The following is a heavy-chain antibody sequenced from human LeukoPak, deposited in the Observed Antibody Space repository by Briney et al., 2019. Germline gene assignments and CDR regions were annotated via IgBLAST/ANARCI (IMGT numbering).Heavy chain of an antibody. CDR2: ISGSDGSSDGST. J-gene: IGHJ4*02. Sequence: GGTLRLSCAASGFTFSSYGMSWVRQAPGKGLEWVSSISGSDGSSDGSTYYADSVKGRFTISRDNSKNTLYLQMNSLRAEDTAVYYCAKGTWGYSYGHAEVDYWGQGTLVIVSS. CDR1: GFTFSSYG. D-gene: IGHD5-18*01. CDR3: AKGTWGYSYGHAEVDY. V-gene: IGHV3-23*01.